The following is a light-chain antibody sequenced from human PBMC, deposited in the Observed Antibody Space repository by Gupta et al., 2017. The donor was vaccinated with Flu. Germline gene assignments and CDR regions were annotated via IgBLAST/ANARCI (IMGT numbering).Light chain of an antibody. V-gene: IGLV1-47*01. Sequence: QSVLTQPPSASGTPGQRVTISCSGSSSNIGSNYVYWDQQLPGTAHKLLINRNNQRHSGVPDLVSGSTSGTAASLAISGLRSEDEADYYFYAWDDSLSGRNWVFGGGTKLTVL. CDR1: SSNIGSNY. CDR3: YAWDDSLSGRNWV. CDR2: RNN. J-gene: IGLJ3*02.